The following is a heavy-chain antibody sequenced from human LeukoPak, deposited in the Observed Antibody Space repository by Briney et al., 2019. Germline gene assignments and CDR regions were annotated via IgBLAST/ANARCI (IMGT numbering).Heavy chain of an antibody. J-gene: IGHJ4*02. CDR2: IYHSGTT. V-gene: IGHV4-38-2*01. D-gene: IGHD2-15*01. CDR3: ARTGYCSGGSCYSDY. CDR1: AGSISSGDY. Sequence: KTSQTLSLTCALPAGSISSGDYWSWIRQPPGKGLEWSGRIYHSGTTYYNPSLKRRVTISVDTSKNQFSLKLSSVTAADTAVYYCARTGYCSGGSCYSDYWGQGTLVTVSS.